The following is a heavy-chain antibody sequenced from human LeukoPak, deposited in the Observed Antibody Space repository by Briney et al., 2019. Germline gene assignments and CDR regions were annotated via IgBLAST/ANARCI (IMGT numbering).Heavy chain of an antibody. J-gene: IGHJ6*02. V-gene: IGHV4-4*07. CDR3: ARDLKDCSGGSCYSMDV. D-gene: IGHD2-15*01. CDR1: GGSISSYC. CDR2: IYTSGST. Sequence: SETLSLTCTVSGGSISSYCWSWIRQPAGKGLEWIGRIYTSGSTNYNPSLKSRVTMSVDTSKNQFSLKLSSVTAADTAVYYCARDLKDCSGGSCYSMDVWGQGTTVTVSS.